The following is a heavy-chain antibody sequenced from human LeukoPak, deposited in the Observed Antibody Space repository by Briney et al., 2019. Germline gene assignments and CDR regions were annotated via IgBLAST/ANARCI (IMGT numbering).Heavy chain of an antibody. J-gene: IGHJ5*02. V-gene: IGHV4-30-4*08. CDR2: IYYSGST. CDR1: GGSISSGDYY. D-gene: IGHD3-3*01. CDR3: ARLSPYYDFWGGTHFDP. Sequence: SETLSLTCTVSGGSISSGDYYWSWIRQPPGKGLEWIGYIYYSGSTYYNPSLKSRVTISVDTSKNQFSLKLSSVTAADTAVYYCARLSPYYDFWGGTHFDPWGQGTLVTVSS.